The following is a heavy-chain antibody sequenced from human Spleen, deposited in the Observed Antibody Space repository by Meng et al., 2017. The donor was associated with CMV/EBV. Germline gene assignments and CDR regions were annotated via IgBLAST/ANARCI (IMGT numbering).Heavy chain of an antibody. Sequence: GGSIRSDGYYWTWIRQHPGKSLEWIGHIYYSGNTYYNSSLKNRLTISVDTYKNQFSLTLSSVTAADTAVYYCARDNGYSYVGYGMDVWGQGTTVTVSS. V-gene: IGHV4-31*02. CDR3: ARDNGYSYVGYGMDV. D-gene: IGHD5-18*01. CDR2: IYYSGNT. CDR1: GGSIRSDGYY. J-gene: IGHJ6*02.